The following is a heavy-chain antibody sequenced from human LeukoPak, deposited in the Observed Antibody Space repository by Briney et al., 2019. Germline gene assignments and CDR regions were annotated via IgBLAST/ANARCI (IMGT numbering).Heavy chain of an antibody. CDR3: ARASPPRSIAAAGNYYYYYGMDV. CDR1: GYTFTSYG. J-gene: IGHJ6*02. CDR2: ISAYNGNT. V-gene: IGHV1-18*01. D-gene: IGHD6-13*01. Sequence: HWASVKVSCKASGYTFTSYGISWVRQAPGQGLEWMGWISAYNGNTNYAQKLQGRVTMTTDTSTSTAYMELRSLRSDDTAVYYCARASPPRSIAAAGNYYYYYGMDVWGQGTTVTVSS.